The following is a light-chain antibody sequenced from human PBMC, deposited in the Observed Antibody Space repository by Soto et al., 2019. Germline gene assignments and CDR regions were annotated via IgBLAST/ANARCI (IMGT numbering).Light chain of an antibody. CDR1: QSVSSSY. CDR3: QPYGSSSFT. Sequence: EIVLTQSPGTLSLSPGERATLSCRASQSVSSSYLAWYQQKPGQAPRLLIYGASSRSTGIPDRLSGSGSGTDFTLTTSRLVPEDVAVYYCQPYGSSSFTYGPGTKVDIK. CDR2: GAS. J-gene: IGKJ3*01. V-gene: IGKV3-20*01.